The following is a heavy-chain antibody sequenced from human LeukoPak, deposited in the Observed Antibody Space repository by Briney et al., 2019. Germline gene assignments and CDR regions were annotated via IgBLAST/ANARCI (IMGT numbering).Heavy chain of an antibody. V-gene: IGHV3-23*01. Sequence: GGSLRLSGAASGFTFSSYGMNWVRLAPGQGLEWISSISGSGGSTYHADSVKGRFTISRDNSKNTLYLQMNSLRAEDTAVYYCAKPARTDAFDIWGQGTMVTVSS. CDR2: ISGSGGST. CDR3: AKPARTDAFDI. D-gene: IGHD1-14*01. CDR1: GFTFSSYG. J-gene: IGHJ3*02.